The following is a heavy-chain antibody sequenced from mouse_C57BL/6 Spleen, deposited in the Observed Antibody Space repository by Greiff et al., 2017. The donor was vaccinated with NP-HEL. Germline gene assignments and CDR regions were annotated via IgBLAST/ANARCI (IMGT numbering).Heavy chain of an antibody. V-gene: IGHV1-81*01. J-gene: IGHJ4*01. D-gene: IGHD3-2*02. Sequence: VQLQQSGAELARPGASVKLSCKASGYTFTSYGISWVKQRTGQGLEWIGEIYPRSGNTYYNEKFKGKATLTADKSSSTAYMELRSLTSEDSAVYFCARGGAQATDYYAMDYWGQGTSVTVSS. CDR1: GYTFTSYG. CDR2: IYPRSGNT. CDR3: ARGGAQATDYYAMDY.